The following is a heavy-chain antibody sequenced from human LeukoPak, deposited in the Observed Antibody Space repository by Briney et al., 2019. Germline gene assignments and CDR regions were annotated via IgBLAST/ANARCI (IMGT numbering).Heavy chain of an antibody. V-gene: IGHV4-34*01. CDR3: ARGRGPAFY. Sequence: PSETLSLTCAVYGGSFSGYYWSWIRQPPGKGLEWIGEINHSGSTNYNPSLKSQFTISVDTSKNQFSLILTSVTAADTAVYYCARGRGPAFYWGQGTLVTVSS. CDR1: GGSFSGYY. J-gene: IGHJ4*02. CDR2: INHSGST.